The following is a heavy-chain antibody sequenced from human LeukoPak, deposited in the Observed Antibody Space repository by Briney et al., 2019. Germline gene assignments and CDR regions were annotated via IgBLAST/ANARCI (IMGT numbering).Heavy chain of an antibody. V-gene: IGHV5-10-1*01. CDR1: GYSFTSYW. CDR2: MDPSDSYS. Sequence: GESLKISCKGSGYSFTSYWITWVRQMPGKGLEWMGRMDPSDSYSNYSPSFQGYVTISADKSISTAYLQWSSLKASDTAMYYCARRCSSNSCPFEYWGQGTLVTVSS. J-gene: IGHJ4*02. D-gene: IGHD2-2*01. CDR3: ARRCSSNSCPFEY.